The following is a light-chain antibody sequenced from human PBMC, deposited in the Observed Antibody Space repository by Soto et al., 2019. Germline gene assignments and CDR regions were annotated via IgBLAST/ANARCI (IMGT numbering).Light chain of an antibody. CDR2: ETS. V-gene: IGKV3-20*01. CDR1: ETVSRSY. J-gene: IGKJ5*01. Sequence: EIVLTQSPGTLSLSPGERATLSCRASETVSRSYLAWYQQKPGQGPRLLIYETSRRATGIPDRFSGGGSGTDFTLAISRLEPEDFALYYCQQYDGSPITFGQGTRLEIK. CDR3: QQYDGSPIT.